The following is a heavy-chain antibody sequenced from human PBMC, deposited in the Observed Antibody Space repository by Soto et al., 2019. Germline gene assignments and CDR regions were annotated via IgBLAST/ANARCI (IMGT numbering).Heavy chain of an antibody. CDR1: GYTLTELS. CDR2: FDPEDGET. Sequence: ASVKVSCKVSGYTLTELSMHWVRQAPGKGLEWMGGFDPEDGETIYAQKFQGRVTMTEDTSTDTAYMELSSLRSEDTAVYYCATGSTIFGVVIAPHFDYWGQGTLVTVSS. D-gene: IGHD3-3*01. J-gene: IGHJ4*02. CDR3: ATGSTIFGVVIAPHFDY. V-gene: IGHV1-24*01.